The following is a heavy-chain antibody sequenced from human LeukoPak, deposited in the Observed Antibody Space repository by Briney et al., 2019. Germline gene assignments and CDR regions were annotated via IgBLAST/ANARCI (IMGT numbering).Heavy chain of an antibody. CDR3: ARARGDIVVVPAAIWFDP. J-gene: IGHJ5*02. V-gene: IGHV1-2*02. D-gene: IGHD2-2*01. CDR2: IKPNNGGT. Sequence: ASVKVSCKASGYTFTGYYMHWVRQAPGQGLEWMGWIKPNNGGTNYAQKFQGRVTMTRDTSISTAYTELSRLRSDDTAVYYCARARGDIVVVPAAIWFDPWGQGTLVTVSS. CDR1: GYTFTGYY.